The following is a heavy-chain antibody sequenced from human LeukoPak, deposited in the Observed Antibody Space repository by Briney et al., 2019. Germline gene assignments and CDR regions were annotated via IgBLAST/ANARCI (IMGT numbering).Heavy chain of an antibody. CDR1: GYTFTGYY. Sequence: GASVKVSCKASGYTFTGYYMHWVRQAPGQGLEWMGWINPNSGGTNYAQKFQGRVTMTRDTSISTAYMELSRLRSDDTAVYYCAREGSGQYQLRNWFDPWGQGTLVTVSS. V-gene: IGHV1-2*02. J-gene: IGHJ5*02. CDR2: INPNSGGT. CDR3: AREGSGQYQLRNWFDP. D-gene: IGHD2-2*01.